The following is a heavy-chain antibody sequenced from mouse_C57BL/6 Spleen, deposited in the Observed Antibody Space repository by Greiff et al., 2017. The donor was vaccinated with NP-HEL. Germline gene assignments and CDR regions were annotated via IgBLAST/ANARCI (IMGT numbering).Heavy chain of an antibody. CDR2: IYPGSGNT. J-gene: IGHJ4*01. D-gene: IGHD1-1*01. Sequence: QVQLQQSGPELVKPGASVKISCKASGYSFTSYYIHWVKQRPGQGLEWIGWIYPGSGNTKYNEKFKGKATLTADTSSSTAYMQLSSLTSEDSAVYYCARTTVVATDYAMDYWGQGTSVTVSS. V-gene: IGHV1-66*01. CDR3: ARTTVVATDYAMDY. CDR1: GYSFTSYY.